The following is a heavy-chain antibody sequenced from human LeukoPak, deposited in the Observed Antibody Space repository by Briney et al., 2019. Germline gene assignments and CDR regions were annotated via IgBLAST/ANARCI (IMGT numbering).Heavy chain of an antibody. CDR1: GFTFSSYE. J-gene: IGHJ4*02. CDR2: ISSSGSTI. V-gene: IGHV3-48*03. D-gene: IGHD4-17*01. Sequence: NPGGSLRLSCAASGFTFSSYEMNWVRQAPGKGLEWVSYISSSGSTIYYADSVKGRFTISRDNAKNSLYLQMNSLRAEDTAVYYCARVVDHDYGDYYLDYWGQGTLVTVSS. CDR3: ARVVDHDYGDYYLDY.